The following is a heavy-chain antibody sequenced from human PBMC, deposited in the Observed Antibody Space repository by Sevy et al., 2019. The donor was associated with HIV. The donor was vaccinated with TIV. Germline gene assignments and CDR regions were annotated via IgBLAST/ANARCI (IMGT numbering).Heavy chain of an antibody. CDR1: GGSISSSDSY. V-gene: IGHV4-30-4*01. CDR2: IHYSGGT. J-gene: IGHJ4*02. Sequence: SETLSLTCTVSGGSISSSDSYWSWIRQPPGKGLEWIGYIHYSGGTYYNPFLKSRVAMSVDTSEKQFSLKLSFLTAADTAVYYCASKSGYNHGPFDYWGQGALVTVSS. D-gene: IGHD5-12*01. CDR3: ASKSGYNHGPFDY.